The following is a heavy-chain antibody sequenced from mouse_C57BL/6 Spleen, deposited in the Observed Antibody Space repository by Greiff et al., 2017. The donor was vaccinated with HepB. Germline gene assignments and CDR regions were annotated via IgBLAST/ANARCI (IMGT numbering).Heavy chain of an antibody. Sequence: QVQLQQSGAELVRPGTSVKVSCKASGYDFNNYLIEWVKQRPGQGLEWIGVINPGSGGTNYNEKFKGKATLTADKSSSTAYMQLSSLTSEDSAVYFCARRGGTGYWGQGTTLTVSS. CDR1: GYDFNNYL. J-gene: IGHJ2*01. D-gene: IGHD4-1*01. CDR3: ARRGGTGY. CDR2: INPGSGGT. V-gene: IGHV1-54*01.